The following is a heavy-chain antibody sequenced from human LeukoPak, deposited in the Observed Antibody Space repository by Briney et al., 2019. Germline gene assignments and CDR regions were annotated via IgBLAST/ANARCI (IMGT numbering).Heavy chain of an antibody. J-gene: IGHJ6*03. CDR1: GFTFSSYG. CDR3: AKDQKRGYSYGYLFYYYYMDV. CDR2: IRYDGSNK. V-gene: IGHV3-30*02. Sequence: GGSLRLSCAASGFTFSSYGMHWVRQAPGKGLEWVAFIRYDGSNKYYADSMKGRFTISRDNSKNTLYLQMNSLRAEDTAVYYCAKDQKRGYSYGYLFYYYYMDVWGKGTTVTISS. D-gene: IGHD5-18*01.